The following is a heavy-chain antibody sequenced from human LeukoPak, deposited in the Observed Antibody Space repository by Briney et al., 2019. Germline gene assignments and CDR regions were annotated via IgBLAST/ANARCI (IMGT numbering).Heavy chain of an antibody. CDR3: ARGRHYYDSSEFGY. CDR1: GFTFSSYA. CDR2: VSYDGSDK. D-gene: IGHD3-22*01. Sequence: GGSLRLSCAASGFTFSSYAMSWVRQAPGKGLEWVAVVSYDGSDKYYADSVKGRFTISRDNSKNTLFLQMNSLRAEDAAVYYCARGRHYYDSSEFGYWGQGTLVTVSS. V-gene: IGHV3-30*04. J-gene: IGHJ4*02.